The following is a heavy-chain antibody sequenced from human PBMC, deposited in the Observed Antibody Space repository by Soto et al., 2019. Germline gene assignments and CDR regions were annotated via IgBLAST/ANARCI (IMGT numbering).Heavy chain of an antibody. CDR1: GYSFTSYW. J-gene: IGHJ6*02. CDR3: ARRVSTSYYYGMDV. Sequence: GESLKISCKGSGYSFTSYWIGWVRQMPWKGLEWMGIIYPGDSDTRYSPSFQGQVTISADKSINSVYLQWSSLKASDTATYYCARRVSTSYYYGMDVWGQGTTVTVSS. D-gene: IGHD2-2*01. V-gene: IGHV5-51*01. CDR2: IYPGDSDT.